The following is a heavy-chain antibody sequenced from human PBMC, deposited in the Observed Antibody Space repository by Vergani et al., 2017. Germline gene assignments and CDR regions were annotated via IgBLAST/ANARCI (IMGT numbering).Heavy chain of an antibody. CDR3: AKGSFDFWSGYPD. CDR2: ISGSGGST. V-gene: IGHV3-23*01. Sequence: VQLQESGPGLVKPSETLSLTCTVSGGSISSYYWSWIRQAPGKGLEWVSAISGSGGSTYYADSVKGRFTISRDNSKNTLYLQMNSLRAEDTAVYYCAKGSFDFWSGYPDWGQGTLVTVSS. D-gene: IGHD3-3*01. J-gene: IGHJ4*02. CDR1: GGSISSYY.